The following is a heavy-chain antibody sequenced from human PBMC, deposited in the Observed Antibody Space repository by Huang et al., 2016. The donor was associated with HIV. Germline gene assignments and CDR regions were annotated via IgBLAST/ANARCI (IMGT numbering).Heavy chain of an antibody. CDR1: GFTVSTNY. CDR2: SYSGGTT. V-gene: IGHV3-53*01. Sequence: EVQLVESGGGLIQPGGSLRLSCAASGFTVSTNYMTWVRQAAGTGLGWVSLSYSGGTTYYADSVKGRFTISRDDSENTLYLHMTSLRAGDTAVYYCAKEGDTGAALGYWGQGTLVTVS. D-gene: IGHD2-8*02. J-gene: IGHJ4*02. CDR3: AKEGDTGAALGY.